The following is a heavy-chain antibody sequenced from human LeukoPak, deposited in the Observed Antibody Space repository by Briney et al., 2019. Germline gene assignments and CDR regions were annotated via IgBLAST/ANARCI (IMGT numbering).Heavy chain of an antibody. CDR3: ARGLEVRARVGYHYYMDV. D-gene: IGHD1-26*01. Sequence: PSETLSLTCTVSGDSISSSSFFWGWIRQPPGKGLEWIGAVYSENTYHNPSLKSRVSISVDTSKNQFSLTMSSVTAADTAVYFCARGLEVRARVGYHYYMDVWGKGTTVTVSS. J-gene: IGHJ6*03. V-gene: IGHV4-39*07. CDR2: VYSENT. CDR1: GDSISSSSFF.